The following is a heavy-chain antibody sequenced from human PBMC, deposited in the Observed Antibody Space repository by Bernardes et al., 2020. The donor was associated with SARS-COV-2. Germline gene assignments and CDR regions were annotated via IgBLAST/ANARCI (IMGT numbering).Heavy chain of an antibody. CDR3: THSYRPSSKIETSFTDY. J-gene: IGHJ4*02. D-gene: IGHD2-2*01. CDR1: GISLSAHGVG. V-gene: IGHV2-5*02. CDR2: VYWDDDK. Sequence: SGPTLVKPTQTLTLTCTLSGISLSAHGVGVTWVRQPPGKALEWLAAVYWDDDKRYSPSLRSRLTITKDTSKTQVVLTLTNVDPVDTGTYYCTHSYRPSSKIETSFTDYWGQGTLVTVSS.